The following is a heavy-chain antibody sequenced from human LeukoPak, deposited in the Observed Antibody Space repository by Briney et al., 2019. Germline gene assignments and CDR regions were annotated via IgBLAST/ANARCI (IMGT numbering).Heavy chain of an antibody. J-gene: IGHJ4*02. D-gene: IGHD1-7*01. Sequence: SETLSLTCTVSGYSISSGYYWGWIRQPQGKGLEWIGSIYHSGSTYYNPSLKSRVTISVDTSKNQFSLKLSSVTAADTAVYYCAGVGSGTKGGDYWGQGTLVTVSS. CDR2: IYHSGST. V-gene: IGHV4-38-2*02. CDR3: AGVGSGTKGGDY. CDR1: GYSISSGYY.